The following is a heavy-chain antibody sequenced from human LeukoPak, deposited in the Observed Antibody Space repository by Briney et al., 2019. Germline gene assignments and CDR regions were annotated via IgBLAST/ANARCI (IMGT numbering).Heavy chain of an antibody. D-gene: IGHD6-19*01. Sequence: SETLSLTCTVSGGSISTYSWTWVRQSPGKGLEWIGSVVTTTTKYSPALRSRVAISVDTSKNQFSLRLESVTTADTVVYYCARDTTVASGMQFWGQGALVTVSS. J-gene: IGHJ4*02. CDR2: VVTTTT. V-gene: IGHV4-4*07. CDR3: ARDTTVASGMQF. CDR1: GGSISTYS.